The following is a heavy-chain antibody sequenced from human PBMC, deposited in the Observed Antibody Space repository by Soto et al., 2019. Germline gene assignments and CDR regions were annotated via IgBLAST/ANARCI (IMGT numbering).Heavy chain of an antibody. CDR3: ARPSAAPDLYDSSGYYLAY. Sequence: PGESLKISCKGSGYSFTSYWIGWVRQMPGKGLEWMGIIYPGDSDTRYSPSFQGQVTISADKSISTAYLQWSSLKASDTAMYYCARPSAAPDLYDSSGYYLAYWGQGTLVTVSS. CDR1: GYSFTSYW. D-gene: IGHD3-22*01. CDR2: IYPGDSDT. J-gene: IGHJ4*02. V-gene: IGHV5-51*01.